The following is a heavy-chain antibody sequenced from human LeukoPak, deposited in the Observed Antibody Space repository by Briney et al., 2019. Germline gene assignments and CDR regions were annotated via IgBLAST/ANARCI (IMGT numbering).Heavy chain of an antibody. CDR3: TTTYYYDSSGYYYGDY. V-gene: IGHV3-15*01. J-gene: IGHJ4*02. CDR2: IKSKTDGGTT. D-gene: IGHD3-22*01. CDR1: GFTFSNAW. Sequence: GGSLRLSCAASGFTFSNAWMSWVRQAPGKGLEWVGRIKSKTDGGTTDYAASVKGRFTISRDDSKNTLYLQMNSLKTEDTAVYYCTTTYYYDSSGYYYGDYWGQGTLVTVSS.